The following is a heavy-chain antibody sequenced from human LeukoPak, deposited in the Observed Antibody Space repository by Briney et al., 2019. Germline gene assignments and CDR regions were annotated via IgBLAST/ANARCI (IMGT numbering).Heavy chain of an antibody. Sequence: ASVKVSCKVSGYSLTELSLHWVRQAPGKGLEWMGGLDPADGEMIYTQMFQGRITMTEDSSTDTAYMEMSSLRSDDTAVYYCATGRTKWDLLNYWGQGTLVTISS. CDR3: ATGRTKWDLLNY. CDR1: GYSLTELS. J-gene: IGHJ4*02. CDR2: LDPADGEM. D-gene: IGHD1-26*01. V-gene: IGHV1-24*01.